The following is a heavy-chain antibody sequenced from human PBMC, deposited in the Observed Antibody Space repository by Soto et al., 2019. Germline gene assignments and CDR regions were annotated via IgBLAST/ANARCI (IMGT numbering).Heavy chain of an antibody. J-gene: IGHJ4*02. V-gene: IGHV4-61*08. D-gene: IGHD3-16*02. CDR2: IYYSGNT. CDR1: GGSISSGDCY. Sequence: SETLSLTCTVSGGSISSGDCYWNWIRQPPGKGLEWIGYIYYSGNTNYNPSLKSRVTISVDTSKNQFSLKLSSVTAADTAVYYCARVRQFGGVIVNWGQGTLVTVSS. CDR3: ARVRQFGGVIVN.